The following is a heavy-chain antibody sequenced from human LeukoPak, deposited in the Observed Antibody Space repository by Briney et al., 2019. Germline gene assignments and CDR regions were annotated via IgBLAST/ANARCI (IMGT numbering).Heavy chain of an antibody. V-gene: IGHV3-33*01. CDR1: GFTFSSYG. D-gene: IGHD3-22*01. J-gene: IGHJ4*02. Sequence: PGGSLRLSCAASGFTFSSYGMHWVRQAPGKGLEWVAVIWYDGSNKYYADSVKGRFTISRGNSKNTLYLQMSSLRAEDTAVYYCARSDYYDSSGYYVDLFDYWGQGTLVTVSS. CDR2: IWYDGSNK. CDR3: ARSDYYDSSGYYVDLFDY.